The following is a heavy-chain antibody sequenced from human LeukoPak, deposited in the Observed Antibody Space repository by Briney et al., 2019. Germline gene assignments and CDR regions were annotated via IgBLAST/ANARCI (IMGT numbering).Heavy chain of an antibody. Sequence: PSETLSLTCAVSGYSISSGYYWGWIRQPPGKGLEWIGSIYHSGSTYYNPSLKSRVTISVDTSKNQFSLKLSSVTAADTAVYYCARRASRDGYKGYAFDIGGQGTMVTVSS. J-gene: IGHJ3*02. CDR3: ARRASRDGYKGYAFDI. V-gene: IGHV4-38-2*01. CDR2: IYHSGST. CDR1: GYSISSGYY. D-gene: IGHD5-24*01.